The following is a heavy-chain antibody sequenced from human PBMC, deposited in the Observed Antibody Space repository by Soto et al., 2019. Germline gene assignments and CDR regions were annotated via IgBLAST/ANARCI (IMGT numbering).Heavy chain of an antibody. Sequence: VQLVESGGGVVQPGRSLRLSCAASGFTFSSYAMHWVRQAPGKGLEWVSSISSSSSYIYYADSVKGRFTISRDNAKNSLYLQMNSLRAEDTAVYYCARLAVVVPAAYYYYYGMDVWGQGTTVTVSS. CDR2: ISSSSSYI. CDR1: GFTFSSYA. J-gene: IGHJ6*02. D-gene: IGHD2-2*01. V-gene: IGHV3-21*01. CDR3: ARLAVVVPAAYYYYYGMDV.